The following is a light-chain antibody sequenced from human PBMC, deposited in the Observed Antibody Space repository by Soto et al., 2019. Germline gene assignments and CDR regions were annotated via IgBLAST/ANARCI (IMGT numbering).Light chain of an antibody. Sequence: DIQMTQSPSSLSAFVGDGVTITCQATQDISKNLNWYQQKPGKAPKLLIYDASNLGTGVPSRFSGSGSGTEFTLTISSLQPDDFATYYCQHYNSYSEAFGQGTKVDIK. CDR3: QHYNSYSEA. J-gene: IGKJ1*01. V-gene: IGKV1-33*01. CDR2: DAS. CDR1: QDISKN.